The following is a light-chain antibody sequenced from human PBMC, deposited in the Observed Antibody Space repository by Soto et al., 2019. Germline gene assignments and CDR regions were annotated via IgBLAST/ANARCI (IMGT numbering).Light chain of an antibody. CDR2: SNN. CDR3: AAWDDSLNEGV. CDR1: SSNLGTNT. V-gene: IGLV1-44*01. J-gene: IGLJ2*01. Sequence: QSVLTQPPSVSGTPGQRVTISCSGSSSNLGTNTVNWYQQLPGTAPKVLIYSNNQRPSGVPDRFSGSKSGTSASLAISGLQSEDEADYYFAAWDDSLNEGVFGGGTKLTVL.